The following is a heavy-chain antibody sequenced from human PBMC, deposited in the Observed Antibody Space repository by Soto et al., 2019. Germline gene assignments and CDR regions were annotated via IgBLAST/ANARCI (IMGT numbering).Heavy chain of an antibody. D-gene: IGHD3-10*01. J-gene: IGHJ4*02. CDR1: GYTFSSYT. CDR2: ISPDDGNT. CDR3: ARVEAPFGESLH. Sequence: ASVKVSCKTSGYTFSSYTIAWVRQAPGQGLEWLGWISPDDGNTEYEQKFQGRVTMTADTLTNNAYMELRSLKYDDTAVYYCARVEAPFGESLHRGQGTPVTVSS. V-gene: IGHV1-18*01.